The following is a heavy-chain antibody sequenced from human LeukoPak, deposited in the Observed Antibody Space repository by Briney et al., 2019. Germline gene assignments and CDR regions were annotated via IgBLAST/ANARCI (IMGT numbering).Heavy chain of an antibody. CDR1: GFTFSSYS. CDR2: ISSSSKYI. V-gene: IGHV3-21*04. Sequence: GGSLRLSCAASGFTFSSYSMNWVRQAPGKGLEWVSSISSSSKYIYYADSVKGRFTISRDYANNSLSLQMNSLRAEDTAMYYCAKLNSGSIYFDYWGQGTLVTVSS. D-gene: IGHD1-26*01. J-gene: IGHJ4*02. CDR3: AKLNSGSIYFDY.